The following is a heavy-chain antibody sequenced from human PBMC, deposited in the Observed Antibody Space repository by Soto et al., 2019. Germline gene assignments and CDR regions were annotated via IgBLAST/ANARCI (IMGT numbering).Heavy chain of an antibody. CDR3: ARLNKPGWFDP. CDR1: GGSISSGGYS. CDR2: IYDSGST. J-gene: IGHJ5*02. V-gene: IGHV4-30-2*03. Sequence: PSETLSLTCTVSGGSISSGGYSWSWIRQPPGKGLEWIGTIYDSGSTYYSPSLKSRVTISVDTSKNQFSLRLASVTAADTAVYYCARLNKPGWFDPWGQGTLVTVSS.